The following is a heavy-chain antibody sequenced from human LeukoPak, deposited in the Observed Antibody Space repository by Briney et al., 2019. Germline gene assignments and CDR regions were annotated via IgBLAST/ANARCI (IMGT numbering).Heavy chain of an antibody. CDR2: IRYDGSNK. V-gene: IGHV3-30*02. CDR1: GFTFSSYG. J-gene: IGHJ4*02. CDR3: AKDRFTVAGTVDDDY. D-gene: IGHD6-19*01. Sequence: GGSLRLSCAASGFTFSSYGMHWVRQAPGKGLEWVAFIRYDGSNKYYADSVKGRFTISRDNSKNTLYLQMNSLRAEDTAVYYCAKDRFTVAGTVDDDYWGQGTLVTVSS.